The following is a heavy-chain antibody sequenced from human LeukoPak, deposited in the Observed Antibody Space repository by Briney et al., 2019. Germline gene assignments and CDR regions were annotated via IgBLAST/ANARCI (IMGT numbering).Heavy chain of an antibody. V-gene: IGHV3-21*01. Sequence: GGSLRLSCAASGFAFSTYRMNWVRQAPGKGLEWISSITSTGTYIYYADSVKGRFTISRDNAKNSLYLQMNSLRAEDTAVYFCARVAGGKFHLDYWGQGTQVTVSS. J-gene: IGHJ4*02. CDR1: GFAFSTYR. CDR3: ARVAGGKFHLDY. D-gene: IGHD6-13*01. CDR2: ITSTGTYI.